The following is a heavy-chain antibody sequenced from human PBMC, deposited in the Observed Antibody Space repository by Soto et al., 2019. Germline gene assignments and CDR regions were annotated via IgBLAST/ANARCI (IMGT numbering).Heavy chain of an antibody. CDR2: IYHSGSI. D-gene: IGHD2-15*01. V-gene: IGHV4-30-2*01. Sequence: SETLSLTCAVSGGSISSGGYSWSWIRQPPGKGLEGIGYIYHSGSIYYNPSLKSRVTISVDRSKNQFSLKLSSVTAADTAVYYCAREWGFGYCSGGSCYSYWFDPWGQGTLVTVSS. J-gene: IGHJ5*02. CDR3: AREWGFGYCSGGSCYSYWFDP. CDR1: GGSISSGGYS.